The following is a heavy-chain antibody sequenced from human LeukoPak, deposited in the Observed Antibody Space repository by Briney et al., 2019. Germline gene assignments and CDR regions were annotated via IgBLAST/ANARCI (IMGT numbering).Heavy chain of an antibody. CDR3: ARRRPNTGIVGGDFDY. J-gene: IGHJ4*02. D-gene: IGHD1-26*01. V-gene: IGHV4-59*08. Sequence: SETLSLTCTVSGGSISSYFWSWIRQPPGKGLEWIGFIFYSGSTNYNPSLGSRVTTSVDTSKNQFSLKLSSVTAADTAVYYCARRRPNTGIVGGDFDYWGQGTLVTVSS. CDR1: GGSISSYF. CDR2: IFYSGST.